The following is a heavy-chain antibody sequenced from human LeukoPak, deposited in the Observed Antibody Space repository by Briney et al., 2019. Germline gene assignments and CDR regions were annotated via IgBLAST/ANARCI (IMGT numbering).Heavy chain of an antibody. J-gene: IGHJ4*02. Sequence: PSETLSLTCTVSGYSISSGYYWGWIRQPPGKGLEWIGSIYHSGSTYYNPSLKSRVTISVDTSKNQFSLKLSSVAAADTAVYYCARVGPSSWYLQNIDYWGQGTLVTISS. CDR2: IYHSGST. D-gene: IGHD6-13*01. CDR1: GYSISSGYY. CDR3: ARVGPSSWYLQNIDY. V-gene: IGHV4-38-2*02.